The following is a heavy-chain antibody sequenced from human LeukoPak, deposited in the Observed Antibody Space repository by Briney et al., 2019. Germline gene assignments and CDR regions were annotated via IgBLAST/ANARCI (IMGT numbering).Heavy chain of an antibody. D-gene: IGHD5-18*01. CDR2: ISSNGNTI. J-gene: IGHJ4*02. CDR3: ARFGRGYSYGSDY. Sequence: GGSLRLSCAASGFTFSDYYVSWIRQAPGKGLEWVSYISSNGNTIYYADSVKGRFTISRDNAKNSLYVQMDSLRAEDTAVYYCARFGRGYSYGSDYWGQGTLVTVSS. V-gene: IGHV3-11*01. CDR1: GFTFSDYY.